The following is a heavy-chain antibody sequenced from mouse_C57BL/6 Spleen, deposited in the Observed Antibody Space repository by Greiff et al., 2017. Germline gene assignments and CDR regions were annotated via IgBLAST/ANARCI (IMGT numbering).Heavy chain of an antibody. CDR2: IHPNSGST. CDR1: GYTFTSYW. V-gene: IGHV1-64*01. D-gene: IGHD2-5*01. Sequence: QVQLQQPGAELVKPGASVKLSCKASGYTFTSYWMHWVKQRPGQGLEWIGMIHPNSGSTNYNEKFKSKATLTVDTSSSTAYMQLSSLTSEDSAVYYCARSCRNYSYYAMDCWGQGTSVTVSS. CDR3: ARSCRNYSYYAMDC. J-gene: IGHJ4*01.